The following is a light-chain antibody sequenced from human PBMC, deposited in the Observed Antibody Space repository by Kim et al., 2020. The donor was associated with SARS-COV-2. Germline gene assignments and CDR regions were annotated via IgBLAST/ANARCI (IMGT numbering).Light chain of an antibody. CDR2: EDT. CDR1: ALPKKY. V-gene: IGLV3-25*03. J-gene: IGLJ3*02. Sequence: PGQTARIPCSGDALPKKYAYWFQQKPGQAPVVVIYEDTERPSGIPERFSGSTSGTTVTLTISGVQAEDEADYYCQSADSTDTLWVFGGGTQLTVL. CDR3: QSADSTDTLWV.